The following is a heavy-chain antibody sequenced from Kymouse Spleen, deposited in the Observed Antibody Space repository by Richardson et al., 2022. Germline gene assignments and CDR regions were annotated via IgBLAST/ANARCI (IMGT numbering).Heavy chain of an antibody. CDR1: GGSFSGYY. CDR3: ARGRYFDWLYFDY. V-gene: IGHV4-34*01. Sequence: QVQLQQWGAGLLKPSETLSLTCAVYGGSFSGYYWSWIRQPPGKGLEWIGEINHSGSTNYNPSLKSRVTISVDTSKNQFSLKLSSVTAADTAVYYCARGRYFDWLYFDYWGQGTLVTVSS. D-gene: IGHD3-9*01. CDR2: INHSGST. J-gene: IGHJ4*02.